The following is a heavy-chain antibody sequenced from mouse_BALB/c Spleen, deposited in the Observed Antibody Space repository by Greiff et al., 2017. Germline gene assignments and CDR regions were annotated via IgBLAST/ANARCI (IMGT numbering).Heavy chain of an antibody. CDR3: ARSQLGRGYAMDY. V-gene: IGHV8-12*01. CDR1: GFSLSTSGMG. D-gene: IGHD4-1*02. J-gene: IGHJ4*01. CDR2: IYWDDDK. Sequence: QVTLKESGPGILQPSQTLSLTCSFSGFSLSTSGMGVSWIRQPSGKGLEWLAHIYWDDDKRYNPSLKSRLTISKDTSSNQVFLKITSVDTADTATYYCARSQLGRGYAMDYWGQGTSVTVSS.